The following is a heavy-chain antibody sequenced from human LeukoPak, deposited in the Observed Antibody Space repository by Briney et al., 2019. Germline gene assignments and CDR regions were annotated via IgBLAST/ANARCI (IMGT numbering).Heavy chain of an antibody. V-gene: IGHV3-23*01. D-gene: IGHD4-23*01. CDR1: GFTFSSYA. Sequence: PGGSLRLSCAASGFTFSSYAMTWVRQAPGKGLEWVSSISVNGGTTYYADSVKGRFTISRDSSKNTLYLQMNCLRAEDTAVYYCVKGGGNVRRYFEYWGQGTLVTVSS. CDR3: VKGGGNVRRYFEY. J-gene: IGHJ4*02. CDR2: ISVNGGTT.